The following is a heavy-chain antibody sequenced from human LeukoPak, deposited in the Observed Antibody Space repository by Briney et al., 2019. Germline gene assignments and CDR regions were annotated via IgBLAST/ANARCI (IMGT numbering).Heavy chain of an antibody. Sequence: PSETLSLTCSVSGGSISSGDYYWSWIRQHPGKGLEWIGYVFYSGSTDYNPSLKSRVTISVDTSENQFYLKVNSVTAADTAVYYCARDTHYYDSSGYSLYYFDYWGQGTLVTVSS. CDR3: ARDTHYYDSSGYSLYYFDY. J-gene: IGHJ4*02. CDR1: GGSISSGDYY. V-gene: IGHV4-31*03. CDR2: VFYSGST. D-gene: IGHD3-22*01.